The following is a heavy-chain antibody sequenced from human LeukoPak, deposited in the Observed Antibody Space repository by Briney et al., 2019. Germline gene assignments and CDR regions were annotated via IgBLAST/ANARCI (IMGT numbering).Heavy chain of an antibody. CDR2: ISANGAIT. D-gene: IGHD1-26*01. V-gene: IGHV3-23*01. J-gene: IGHJ3*02. CDR1: GFTFTDYA. CDR3: ARGGSYLSAFDI. Sequence: GGSLRLSCAASGFTFTDYAMTWVRQAPGKGREWVSSISANGAITVYADSVKGRFTISRDNSKNTLYLQMNSLRAEDTAVYYCARGGSYLSAFDIWGQGTTVTVSS.